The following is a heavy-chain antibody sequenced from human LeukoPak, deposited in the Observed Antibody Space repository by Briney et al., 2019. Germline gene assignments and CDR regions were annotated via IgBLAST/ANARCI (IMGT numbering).Heavy chain of an antibody. CDR3: AREAGIVVVITTHHLHFHFDY. D-gene: IGHD3-22*01. CDR2: ISSSGSTI. CDR1: GFTFSDYY. Sequence: GGSLRLSCAASGFTFSDYYMSWIRQAPGKGLEWVSYISSSGSTIYYADSVKGRFTISRDNAKNSLYLQMNSLRAEDTAVYYCAREAGIVVVITTHHLHFHFDYWGQGTLVTVSS. J-gene: IGHJ4*02. V-gene: IGHV3-11*04.